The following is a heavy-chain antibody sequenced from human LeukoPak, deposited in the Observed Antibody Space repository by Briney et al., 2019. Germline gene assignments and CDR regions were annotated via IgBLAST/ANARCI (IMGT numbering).Heavy chain of an antibody. CDR1: GFTLCSYA. D-gene: IGHD1-26*01. CDR2: ISGSGGST. J-gene: IGHJ4*02. V-gene: IGHV3-23*01. CDR3: AKSADGSRRSYFDY. Sequence: GGSLSLSCAVSGFTLCSYATSGVRQAPRKGLEWVSAISGSGGSTYYAHSVKGRFTISRENSKNTLNLQMSSLRAEDTAVSYCAKSADGSRRSYFDYWGQGTLVTVSS.